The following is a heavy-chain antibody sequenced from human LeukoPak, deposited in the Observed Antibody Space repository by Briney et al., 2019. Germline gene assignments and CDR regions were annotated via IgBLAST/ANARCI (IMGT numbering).Heavy chain of an antibody. J-gene: IGHJ6*02. D-gene: IGHD6-13*01. CDR1: GGSISSYY. CDR2: IYYSGST. CDR3: ARDGYSSSWLSYYYGMDV. Sequence: SETLSLTCTVSGGSISSYYWSWLRQPPGKGLEWIGYIYYSGSTNHNPSLKSRVTISVDTSKNQFSLKLSSVTAADTAVYYCARDGYSSSWLSYYYGMDVWGQGTTGPVSS. V-gene: IGHV4-59*01.